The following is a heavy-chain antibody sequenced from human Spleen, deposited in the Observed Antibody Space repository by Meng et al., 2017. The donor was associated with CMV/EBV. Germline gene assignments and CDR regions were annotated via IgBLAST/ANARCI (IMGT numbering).Heavy chain of an antibody. V-gene: IGHV3-23*01. D-gene: IGHD2-2*01. CDR3: ARDSGIGYCRSTVCSDFDY. CDR2: INDSGGGT. Sequence: GESLKISCAASRLTFSSDAMNRVRQAPGKGQQWVSTINDSGGGTCCADSVKGRFTISRDSSKNTLYLLLFRLRADDTAVYYCARDSGIGYCRSTVCSDFDYWGQGILVTVSS. CDR1: RLTFSSDA. J-gene: IGHJ4*02.